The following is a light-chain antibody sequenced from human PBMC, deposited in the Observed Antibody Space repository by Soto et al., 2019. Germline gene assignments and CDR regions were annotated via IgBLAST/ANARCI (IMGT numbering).Light chain of an antibody. CDR2: EES. V-gene: IGKV1-9*01. CDR3: QQVKSYPRT. Sequence: DLHLTQSPSSLSASVGDRVTITCRASQAITNNLAWYQQKPGNPPKLLIYEESTLHSGVPSRFSGRKVGTQFILTIDSLHPEDFATYYCQQVKSYPRTFGGGTKVEIK. J-gene: IGKJ4*01. CDR1: QAITNN.